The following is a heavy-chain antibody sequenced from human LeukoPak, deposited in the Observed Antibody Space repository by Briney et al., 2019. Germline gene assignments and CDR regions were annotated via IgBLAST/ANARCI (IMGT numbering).Heavy chain of an antibody. CDR3: AKVPEENLSFDY. D-gene: IGHD1-14*01. CDR2: ISGGGGST. J-gene: IGHJ4*02. CDR1: GFTFSSYA. Sequence: GGSLRLSCAASGFTFSSYAMSWVRQAPGKGLEWVSAISGGGGSTYYADSVKGRFTISRDNSKNTLYLQMNSLRAEDTAVYYCAKVPEENLSFDYWGQGTLVTVSS. V-gene: IGHV3-23*01.